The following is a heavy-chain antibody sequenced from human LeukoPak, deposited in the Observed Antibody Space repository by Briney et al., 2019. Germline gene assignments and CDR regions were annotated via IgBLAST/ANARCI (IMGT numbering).Heavy chain of an antibody. CDR3: ARARATRWYFDL. CDR2: ISSSSSYI. J-gene: IGHJ2*01. CDR1: GFTFSSYS. V-gene: IGHV3-21*01. Sequence: PGGSLRLSCAASGFTFSSYSMNWVRQAPGKGLEWVSSISSSSSYIYYADSVKGRFTISRDNAKSSLYLQMDSLRAEDTAVYYCARARATRWYFDLWDRGTLVTVSS. D-gene: IGHD2-15*01.